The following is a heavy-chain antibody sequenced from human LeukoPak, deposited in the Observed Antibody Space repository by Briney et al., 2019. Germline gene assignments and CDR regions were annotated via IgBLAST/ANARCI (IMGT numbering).Heavy chain of an antibody. J-gene: IGHJ4*02. D-gene: IGHD6-13*01. V-gene: IGHV4-39*07. CDR1: GGSISSSSYY. CDR3: ARGQAAAANEIIDY. CDR2: IYYSGST. Sequence: SETLSLTCTVSGGSISSSSYYWGWIRQPPGKGLEWIGSIYYSGSTYYNPSLKSRVTISVDTSKNQFSLKLSSVTAADTAVYYCARGQAAAANEIIDYWGQGTLVSVSS.